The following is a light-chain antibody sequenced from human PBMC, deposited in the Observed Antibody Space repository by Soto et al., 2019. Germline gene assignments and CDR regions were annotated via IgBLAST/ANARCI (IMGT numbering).Light chain of an antibody. V-gene: IGLV2-8*01. J-gene: IGLJ3*02. CDR2: EVT. Sequence: QSALTQPPSASGSPGQSVTISCTGTSSDVGAYKYVSWYQQYPGKAPKLMIYEVTKRPSGVPDRFSGSKSGNTASLTVSGLQAEDEADYYRTSYVGNDIWVFGGGTKVTVL. CDR3: TSYVGNDIWV. CDR1: SSDVGAYKY.